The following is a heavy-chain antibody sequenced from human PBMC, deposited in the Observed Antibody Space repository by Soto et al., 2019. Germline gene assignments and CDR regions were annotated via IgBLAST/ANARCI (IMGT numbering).Heavy chain of an antibody. V-gene: IGHV1-69*06. Sequence: SVKVSCKASGGTFSSYAISWVRQAPGQGLEWMGGIIPIFGTANYAQKFQGRVTITADKSTSTAYMELSSLRSEDTAVYYCARGTEHYYDSSGYYSGKYYFDYWGQGTVVTVSS. CDR2: IIPIFGTA. CDR3: ARGTEHYYDSSGYYSGKYYFDY. CDR1: GGTFSSYA. D-gene: IGHD3-22*01. J-gene: IGHJ4*02.